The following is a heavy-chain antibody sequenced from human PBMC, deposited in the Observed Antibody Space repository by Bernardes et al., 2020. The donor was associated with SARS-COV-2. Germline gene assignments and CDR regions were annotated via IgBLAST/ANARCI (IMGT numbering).Heavy chain of an antibody. D-gene: IGHD3-16*02. CDR1: GGSISSYH. Sequence: SETLSLTCTVSGGSISSYHWSWVRQPPGKGLELIGYIYYSGSTNYNPSLKSRVTISLDTSKNQFSLKLSSVTAADTAVYYCARDSLVGYFDYWGQGTLVTVSS. CDR2: IYYSGST. CDR3: ARDSLVGYFDY. V-gene: IGHV4-59*01. J-gene: IGHJ4*02.